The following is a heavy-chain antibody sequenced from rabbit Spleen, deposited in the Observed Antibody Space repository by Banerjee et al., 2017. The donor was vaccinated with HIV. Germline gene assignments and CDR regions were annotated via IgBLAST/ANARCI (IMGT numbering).Heavy chain of an antibody. D-gene: IGHD1-1*01. J-gene: IGHJ6*01. CDR2: IYTGNSDIT. V-gene: IGHV1S45*01. Sequence: QEQLVESGGGLVQPGGSLKLSCKASGFDFSSGGVSWVRQAPGKGLEWIACIYTGNSDITVYATWAKGRFTISKTSSTTVTLQMTSLTAADTATYFCARDTSSSFSSYGMDLWGQGTLVTVS. CDR3: ARDTSSSFSSYGMDL. CDR1: GFDFSSGG.